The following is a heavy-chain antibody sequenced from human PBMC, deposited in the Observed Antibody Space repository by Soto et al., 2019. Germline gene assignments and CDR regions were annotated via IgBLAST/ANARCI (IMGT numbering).Heavy chain of an antibody. V-gene: IGHV3-21*01. D-gene: IGHD3-22*01. CDR1: DSGFTFNTYS. CDR2: ISGSSEFI. J-gene: IGHJ3*02. CDR3: AKSGGGSGYLFDLDI. Sequence: PGGSLRLSCAASDSGFTFNTYSMNWVRQAPGKGMEWVSSISGSSEFIYYAESVKGRFTISRDNRKNSVYLQMKSLRAEDTAVYYCAKSGGGSGYLFDLDIWGQGTMVTVSS.